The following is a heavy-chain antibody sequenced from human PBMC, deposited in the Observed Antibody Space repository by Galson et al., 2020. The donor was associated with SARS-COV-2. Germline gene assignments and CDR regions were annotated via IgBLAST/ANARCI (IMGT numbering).Heavy chain of an antibody. V-gene: IGHV3-30-3*01. CDR3: AREMLAAVAGGFDY. CDR1: GFTFSSYA. CDR2: ISYDGSNK. J-gene: IGHJ4*02. Sequence: GSLRLSCAASGFTFSSYAMHWVRQAPGKGLEWVAVISYDGSNKYYADSVKGRFTISRDNSKNTLYLQMNSLRAEDTAVYYCAREMLAAVAGGFDYWGQGTLVTVSS. D-gene: IGHD6-19*01.